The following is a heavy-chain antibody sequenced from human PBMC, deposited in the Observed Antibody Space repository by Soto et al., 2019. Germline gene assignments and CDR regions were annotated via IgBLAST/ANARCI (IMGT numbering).Heavy chain of an antibody. V-gene: IGHV3-21*01. CDR1: GFTFSSYS. CDR3: ARGSNSFGWAY. CDR2: ISSSSSYI. D-gene: IGHD6-6*01. J-gene: IGHJ4*02. Sequence: EVQLVESGGGLVKPGGSLRLSCAGSGFTFSSYSMNWVRQAPGKGLEWVSSISSSSSYIYYADPVKGRFTISRDNAKNSLYLQMHSLRAEDTAVYYGARGSNSFGWAYWGQGTLVTVSS.